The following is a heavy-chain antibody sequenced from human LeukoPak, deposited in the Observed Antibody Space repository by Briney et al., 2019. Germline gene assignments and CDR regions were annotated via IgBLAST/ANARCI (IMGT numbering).Heavy chain of an antibody. Sequence: ASETLSLTCTVSGGSISSYCWSWIRQPPGKGLEWIGYIYYTGSTNYNPSLKSRVTISVDTSKNQFSLKLSSVTAADTAVYYCARGNYYGSGSFPSYYFDYWGQGTLVTVSS. D-gene: IGHD3-10*01. CDR2: IYYTGST. CDR1: GGSISSYC. J-gene: IGHJ4*02. CDR3: ARGNYYGSGSFPSYYFDY. V-gene: IGHV4-59*01.